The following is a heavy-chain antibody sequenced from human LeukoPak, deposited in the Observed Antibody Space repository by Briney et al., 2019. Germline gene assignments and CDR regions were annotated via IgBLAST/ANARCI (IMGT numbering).Heavy chain of an antibody. Sequence: NPGGSLRLSCAASGFTFSSYGMHWVRQAPGKVLEWVAFIRYDGSNKYYADSVKGRFTISRDNSKNTLYLQMNSLRAEDTAVYYCAKDGGLVRFGPIHAYFDYWGQGTLVTVSS. J-gene: IGHJ4*02. CDR1: GFTFSSYG. D-gene: IGHD3-10*01. CDR2: IRYDGSNK. CDR3: AKDGGLVRFGPIHAYFDY. V-gene: IGHV3-30*02.